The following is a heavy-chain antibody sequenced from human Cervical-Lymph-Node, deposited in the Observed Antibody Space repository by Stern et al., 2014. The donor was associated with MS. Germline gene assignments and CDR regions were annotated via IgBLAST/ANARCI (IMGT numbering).Heavy chain of an antibody. CDR3: ARARVAYGMDV. D-gene: IGHD5-12*01. Sequence: QVQLVQSGAEVKKPGASVKVSCKASGYTFTSSAMHWVRQAPGQRLEWMGWINGGNGSTKSSQKFQGRVTITTDTSASTAYMELSSLRSEDTAVYYCARARVAYGMDVWGQGTTVTVSS. CDR2: INGGNGST. V-gene: IGHV1-3*01. J-gene: IGHJ6*02. CDR1: GYTFTSSA.